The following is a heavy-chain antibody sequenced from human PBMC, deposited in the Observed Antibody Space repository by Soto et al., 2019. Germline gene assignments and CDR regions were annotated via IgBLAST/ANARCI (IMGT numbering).Heavy chain of an antibody. CDR3: AKVDCSGGSCYSGYYYYGMDV. Sequence: WGSLRLSCAASGFTSSSYAMSWFRQSPGKGLEWVSAISGSGGSTYYADSVKGRFTISRDNSKNTLYLQMNSLRAEDTAVYYCAKVDCSGGSCYSGYYYYGMDVWGQGTTVTVSS. V-gene: IGHV3-23*01. CDR1: GFTSSSYA. CDR2: ISGSGGST. D-gene: IGHD2-15*01. J-gene: IGHJ6*02.